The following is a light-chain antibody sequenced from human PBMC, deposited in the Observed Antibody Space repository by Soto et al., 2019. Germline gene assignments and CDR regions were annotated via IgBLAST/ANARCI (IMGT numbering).Light chain of an antibody. CDR3: SSYTSSNWV. J-gene: IGLJ3*02. Sequence: QSVLTQPASVSGSPGQSITISCTGTSSDVGGYNYVSWYQQHPGKAPKHMIYEVSNRPSGVSNRFSGSKSGNTASLTISGLQAEDEADYYCSSYTSSNWVFGGGTKLTVL. V-gene: IGLV2-14*01. CDR1: SSDVGGYNY. CDR2: EVS.